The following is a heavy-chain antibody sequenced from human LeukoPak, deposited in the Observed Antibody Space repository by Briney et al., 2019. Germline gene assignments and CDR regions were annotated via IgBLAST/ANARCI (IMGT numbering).Heavy chain of an antibody. D-gene: IGHD3-3*01. V-gene: IGHV4-34*01. CDR1: GGSISNYY. Sequence: PSETLSLTCTVSGGSISNYYWNWIRQLPGKGLEWIGEINHSGSTNYNPSLKSRVTISVDTSKNQFSLKLSSVTAADTAVYYCARGARFSGAYYFDYWGQGTLVTVSS. J-gene: IGHJ4*02. CDR3: ARGARFSGAYYFDY. CDR2: INHSGST.